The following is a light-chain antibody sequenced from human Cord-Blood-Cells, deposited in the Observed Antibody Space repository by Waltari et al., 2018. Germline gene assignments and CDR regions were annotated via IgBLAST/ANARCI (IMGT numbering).Light chain of an antibody. Sequence: DIQMTQSPSSLSASVGDRVTITCRTSQSISSYLNWYQQKPGKVPKLPIYAASSLQSGVPSRFSGSGSGTDFTLTISSLQPEDFATYYCQQSYSTPFTFGPGTKVDIK. V-gene: IGKV1-39*01. CDR1: QSISSY. J-gene: IGKJ3*01. CDR2: AAS. CDR3: QQSYSTPFT.